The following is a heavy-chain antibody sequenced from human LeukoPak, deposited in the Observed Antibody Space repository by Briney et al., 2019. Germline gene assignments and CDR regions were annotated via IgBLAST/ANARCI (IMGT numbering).Heavy chain of an antibody. Sequence: ASVKVSCKASGYTFTSYDINWVRQAPGQGLEWMGWINPNSGGTNYAQKFQGRVTMTRDTSISTAYMELSRLRSDDTAVYYCARGGYSGYDATDYWGQGTLVTVSS. D-gene: IGHD5-12*01. V-gene: IGHV1-2*02. CDR3: ARGGYSGYDATDY. J-gene: IGHJ4*02. CDR1: GYTFTSYD. CDR2: INPNSGGT.